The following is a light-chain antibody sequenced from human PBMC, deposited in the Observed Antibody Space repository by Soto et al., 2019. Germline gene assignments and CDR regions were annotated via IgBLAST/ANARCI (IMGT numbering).Light chain of an antibody. V-gene: IGKV3-20*01. CDR3: QQYGSSRT. CDR2: GAS. CDR1: QSVSSNY. Sequence: EIVLTQSPGTLSLSPGERATLSCRASQSVSSNYLGWYQQKPGQAPRLLIYGASSRATGIPDRFSGSGSGTDFTLTISRLEPEDFAVYYCQQYGSSRTFGQGTKLEIK. J-gene: IGKJ2*01.